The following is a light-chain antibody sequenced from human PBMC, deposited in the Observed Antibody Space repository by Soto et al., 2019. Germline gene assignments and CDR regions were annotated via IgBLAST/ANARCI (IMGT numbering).Light chain of an antibody. J-gene: IGLJ2*01. V-gene: IGLV1-44*01. CDR2: TND. Sequence: QSVLTQPPSASGTPGQRVTISCSGSSSNIGAKPINWYQQLPGTAPKLLIYTNDQRPSGVPDRFSASKSGTSASLAISGLQSEDEADYYCEAWDDSLYGAVLGGGTKLTVL. CDR3: EAWDDSLYGAV. CDR1: SSNIGAKP.